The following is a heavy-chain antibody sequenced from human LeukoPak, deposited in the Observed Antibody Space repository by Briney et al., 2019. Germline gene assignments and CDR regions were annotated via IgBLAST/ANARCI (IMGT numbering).Heavy chain of an antibody. CDR2: ISPSGDIT. Sequence: GGTLRLSCAASGFTFSNHGMNWVRQAPGKGLEWVSGISPSGDITYYTDSVKGRFSISRDNSKNTLYLQMNSLRAEDAAVYYCAKDSGSYYEYSDYWGQGTLVTVSS. J-gene: IGHJ4*02. CDR1: GFTFSNHG. CDR3: AKDSGSYYEYSDY. D-gene: IGHD1-26*01. V-gene: IGHV3-23*01.